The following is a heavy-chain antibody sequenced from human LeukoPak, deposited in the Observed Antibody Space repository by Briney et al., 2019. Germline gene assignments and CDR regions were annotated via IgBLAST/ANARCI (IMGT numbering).Heavy chain of an antibody. CDR3: ARAGYCYGSGSYLCY. Sequence: GGSLRLSCAASVFTFSSYSMNWVRQAPGKGLEWVSSISSSSSYIYYADSVKGRFTISRDNAKNSLYLQMNSLRAEDTAVYYCARAGYCYGSGSYLCYWVQGTLVTVSS. CDR1: VFTFSSYS. D-gene: IGHD3-10*01. V-gene: IGHV3-21*01. J-gene: IGHJ4*02. CDR2: ISSSSSYI.